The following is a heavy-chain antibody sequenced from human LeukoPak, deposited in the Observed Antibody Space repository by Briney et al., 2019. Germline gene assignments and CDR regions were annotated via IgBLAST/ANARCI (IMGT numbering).Heavy chain of an antibody. Sequence: GGSLRLSCAASGFTFDDYAMHWVRQAPGKGLEWVSGISWNSGSIGYADSVKGRFTISRDNAKNSLYLQMNSLRAEDTALYYCAGIAGNWFDPWGQGTLVTVSS. V-gene: IGHV3-9*01. J-gene: IGHJ5*02. D-gene: IGHD6-13*01. CDR2: ISWNSGSI. CDR1: GFTFDDYA. CDR3: AGIAGNWFDP.